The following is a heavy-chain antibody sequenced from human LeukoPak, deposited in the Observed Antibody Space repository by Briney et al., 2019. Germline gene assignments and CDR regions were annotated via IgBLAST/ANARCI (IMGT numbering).Heavy chain of an antibody. Sequence: GASVKVSCKASGYTFTSYGISWVRQAPGQGLEWMGWISAYNGITNYAQKLQGRVAMTTDTSTTTAYMELRSLRSDDTAVYYCARVPKKHGSGSYSLFDYWGQGTWSPSPQ. V-gene: IGHV1-18*01. J-gene: IGHJ4*02. CDR1: GYTFTSYG. D-gene: IGHD3-10*01. CDR2: ISAYNGIT. CDR3: ARVPKKHGSGSYSLFDY.